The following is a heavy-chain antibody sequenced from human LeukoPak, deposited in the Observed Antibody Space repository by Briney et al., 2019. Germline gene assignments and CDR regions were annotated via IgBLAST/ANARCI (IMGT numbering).Heavy chain of an antibody. CDR2: VYYTGST. V-gene: IGHV4-59*01. J-gene: IGHJ3*01. CDR1: GGSISSYY. Sequence: SETLSLTCTVSGGSISSYYWSWVRQPPGKGLEWIGFVYYTGSTNHSPSRKSRVTISVDTSKNPFSLKLRSVTAVDTAVYYCARISSSNWYNERGAFDVWGQGTMVTVSS. D-gene: IGHD6-13*01. CDR3: ARISSSNWYNERGAFDV.